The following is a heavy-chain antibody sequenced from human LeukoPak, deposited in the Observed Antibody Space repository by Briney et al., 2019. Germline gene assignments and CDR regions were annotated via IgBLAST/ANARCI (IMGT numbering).Heavy chain of an antibody. J-gene: IGHJ4*02. D-gene: IGHD2-21*01. V-gene: IGHV3-74*01. Sequence: PGGSLRLSCAASGFNFINTWMHWVRQAPGKGLVWVARIKNDGSGVIYADSVKGRFTISRDNARNTLYLQMNSLRAEDTAVYYCARERGVSHPCDYWGQGTLVTVSS. CDR1: GFNFINTW. CDR2: IKNDGSGV. CDR3: ARERGVSHPCDY.